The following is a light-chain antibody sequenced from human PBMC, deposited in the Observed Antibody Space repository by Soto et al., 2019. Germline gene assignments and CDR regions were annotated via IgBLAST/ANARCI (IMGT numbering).Light chain of an antibody. CDR2: WAS. J-gene: IGKJ4*01. CDR3: QQYYTTPPIT. Sequence: DIVMTQSPDSLAVSLGERATINCKSSQSVLYSSNNKNYLAWYQQKPGQPPNLLICWASTREAGVPDRFSGSGSGTDFTLTISSLQAEDVAVYYCQQYYTTPPITFGAGTRVEI. CDR1: QSVLYSSNNKNY. V-gene: IGKV4-1*01.